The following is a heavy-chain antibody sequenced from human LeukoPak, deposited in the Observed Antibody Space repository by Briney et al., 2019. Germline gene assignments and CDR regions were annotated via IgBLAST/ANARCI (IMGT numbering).Heavy chain of an antibody. Sequence: GGSLRLSRAASGFTFSSYSMNWVRQAPGKGLEWVSCISSSSSYIYYADSVKGRFTISRDNAKNSLYLQMNSLRAEDTAVYYCAKRGTEAYFDYWGQGTLVTVSS. CDR1: GFTFSSYS. D-gene: IGHD7-27*01. V-gene: IGHV3-21*01. CDR2: ISSSSSYI. J-gene: IGHJ4*02. CDR3: AKRGTEAYFDY.